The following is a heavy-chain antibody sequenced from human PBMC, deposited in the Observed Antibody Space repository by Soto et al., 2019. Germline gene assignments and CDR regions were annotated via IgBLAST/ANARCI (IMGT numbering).Heavy chain of an antibody. CDR2: IIPIFGTA. J-gene: IGHJ4*02. CDR3: AFEYHEWLVPRFDY. D-gene: IGHD6-19*01. V-gene: IGHV1-69*13. CDR1: GGTVSGYA. Sequence: SVKASCRASGGTVSGYAISWVGQAPGQGLEWMGGIIPIFGTANYAQKFQGRVTITADESTSTAYMELSSLRSEDTAVYYCAFEYHEWLVPRFDYWGQGTLLTVSS.